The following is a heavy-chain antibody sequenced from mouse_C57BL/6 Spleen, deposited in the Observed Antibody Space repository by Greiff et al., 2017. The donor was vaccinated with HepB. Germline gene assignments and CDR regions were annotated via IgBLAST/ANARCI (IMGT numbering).Heavy chain of an antibody. V-gene: IGHV1-61*01. CDR1: GYTFTSYW. J-gene: IGHJ3*01. D-gene: IGHD2-3*01. CDR2: IYPSDSET. Sequence: QVQLQQPGAELVRPGSSVKLSCKASGYTFTSYWMDWVKQRPGQGLEWIGNIYPSDSETHYNQKFKDKATLTIDKSSSTAYMQLSSLTSEDSAVYYCARKGGYYEGFAYWGQGTLVTVSA. CDR3: ARKGGYYEGFAY.